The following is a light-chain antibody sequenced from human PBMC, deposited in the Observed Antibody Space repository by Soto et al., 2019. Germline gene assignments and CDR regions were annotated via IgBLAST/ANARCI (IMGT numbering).Light chain of an antibody. Sequence: DIQMTQSPSSLSASVGDRVTITCRASQGISNYLAWSQQKPGKAPKSLIYDASSLRSGVPSKFSGSGFGTEFTLTISSLXPEDFATYYCQQYSTYPITFGQGTRLEIK. CDR3: QQYSTYPIT. CDR1: QGISNY. V-gene: IGKV1-16*02. J-gene: IGKJ5*01. CDR2: DAS.